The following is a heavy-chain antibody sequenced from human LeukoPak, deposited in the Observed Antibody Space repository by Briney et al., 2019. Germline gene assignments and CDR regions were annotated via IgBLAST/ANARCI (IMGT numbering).Heavy chain of an antibody. D-gene: IGHD2-15*01. CDR2: LNNDGSST. J-gene: IGHJ3*02. V-gene: IGHV3-74*01. Sequence: PGGSLRLSCAASEFTFSSYWMHWVRQAPGKGLVWVSRLNNDGSSTNYADSVKGRFTISRDNAKNTLYLQMNSLRAEDTAVYYCARIAWDAFDIWGQGTMVTVSS. CDR3: ARIAWDAFDI. CDR1: EFTFSSYW.